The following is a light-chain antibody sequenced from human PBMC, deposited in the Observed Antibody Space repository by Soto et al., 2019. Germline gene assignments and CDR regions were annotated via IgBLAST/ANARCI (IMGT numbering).Light chain of an antibody. CDR1: NIGSNS. Sequence: SYELTQPPSVSVAPGQTARITCGGNNIGSNSVHWYRQKPGQPPVLVVHDDTDRPSGIPERFSGSNSGNTATLTISGVEGGDEADYYCHLWDIRSDHVVFGGGTKLTVL. CDR2: DDT. V-gene: IGLV3-21*02. J-gene: IGLJ2*01. CDR3: HLWDIRSDHVV.